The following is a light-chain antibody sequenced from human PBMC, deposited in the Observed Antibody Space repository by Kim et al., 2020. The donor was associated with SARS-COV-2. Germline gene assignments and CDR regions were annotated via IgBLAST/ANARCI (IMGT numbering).Light chain of an antibody. CDR1: SSDVGSYNY. J-gene: IGLJ1*01. Sequence: QSITISCNGTSSDVGSYNYVSWYQQHPGKAPKLMIYDVSNRPSGVSNRFSGSKSGNTASLTISGLQAEDEADYYCSSYTSSSTYVFGTGTKVTVL. CDR3: SSYTSSSTYV. CDR2: DVS. V-gene: IGLV2-14*03.